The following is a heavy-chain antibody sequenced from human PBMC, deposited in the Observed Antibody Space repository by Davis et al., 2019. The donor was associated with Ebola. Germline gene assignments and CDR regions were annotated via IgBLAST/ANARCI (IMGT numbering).Heavy chain of an antibody. CDR3: ARERYGGNSWGAFDI. V-gene: IGHV4-61*01. D-gene: IGHD4-23*01. CDR2: IYYSGST. J-gene: IGHJ3*02. Sequence: PGGSLRLSCTVSGGSISSSSYYWSWIRQPPGKGLEWIGYIYYSGSTNYNPSLKSRVTISVDTSKNQFSPKLSSVTAADTAVYYCARERYGGNSWGAFDIWGQGTMVTVSS. CDR1: GGSISSSSYY.